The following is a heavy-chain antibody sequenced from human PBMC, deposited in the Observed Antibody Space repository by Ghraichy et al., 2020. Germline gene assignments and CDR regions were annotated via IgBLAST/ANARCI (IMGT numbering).Heavy chain of an antibody. V-gene: IGHV4-59*11. D-gene: IGHD6-19*01. CDR3: ARDKSSGWGYWFDP. J-gene: IGHJ5*02. CDR2: TGST. CDR1: GGSISSHY. Sequence: TLSLTCTVSGGSISSHYWSWIRQPPGKGLEWIGYTGSTNYNPSLKSRITISVDTSKNHFSLKLSSVTAADTAVYYCARDKSSGWGYWFDPWGQGTLVTVSS.